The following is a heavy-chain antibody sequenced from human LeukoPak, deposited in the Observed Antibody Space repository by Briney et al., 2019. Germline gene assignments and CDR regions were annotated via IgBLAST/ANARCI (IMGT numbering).Heavy chain of an antibody. CDR1: GFTFSSYW. J-gene: IGHJ4*02. CDR3: ARDGSDSTGYYYAL. Sequence: GGSLRLSCAASGFTFSSYWMSWVRQAPGKGLEWVANIKQDGSEKYYVDSVKGRFTISRDNAKNSVYLHMNSLRAEDTAVYYCARDGSDSTGYYYALWGQGTLVTVSS. V-gene: IGHV3-7*01. D-gene: IGHD3-22*01. CDR2: IKQDGSEK.